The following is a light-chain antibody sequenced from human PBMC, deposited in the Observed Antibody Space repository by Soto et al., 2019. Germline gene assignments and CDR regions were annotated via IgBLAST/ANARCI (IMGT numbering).Light chain of an antibody. CDR1: QSVSSSY. J-gene: IGKJ5*01. Sequence: EIVLTQSPGTLSLSPGERATLSCRASQSVSSSYLAWYQQNPGQAPRLLIYGASSRATGIPDRFSGSGAGPDCPPTISRLEPEDFAVYYCQHQGSSPPVTFGHGTRLEIK. CDR3: QHQGSSPPVT. V-gene: IGKV3-20*01. CDR2: GAS.